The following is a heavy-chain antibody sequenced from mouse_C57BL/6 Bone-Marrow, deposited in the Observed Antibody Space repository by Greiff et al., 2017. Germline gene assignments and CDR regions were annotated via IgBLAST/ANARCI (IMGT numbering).Heavy chain of an antibody. CDR3: AINSTVVATNFDV. V-gene: IGHV1-64*01. CDR2: IHPNSGNT. Sequence: QVQLQQPGAELVKPGASVKLSCKASGYTFTGYWMHWVKQRPGQGLEWIGMIHPNSGNTNYNKKFKSKATLTVDKSSSTAYMQLNSLQSEDSAVYYCAINSTVVATNFDVWGTGTTVTVSS. D-gene: IGHD1-1*01. CDR1: GYTFTGYW. J-gene: IGHJ1*03.